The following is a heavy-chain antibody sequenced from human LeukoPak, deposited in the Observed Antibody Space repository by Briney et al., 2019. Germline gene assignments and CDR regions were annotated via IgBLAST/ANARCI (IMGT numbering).Heavy chain of an antibody. Sequence: GGSLGLSCAVSGFTFSDYWMTWVRQAPGKGLEWVSGITWNRDNIGYGDSVKGRFTISRDNVKNVLYLQMNSLRPEDTALYYCAKDLSSAITSALVLDVWGQGTTV. CDR2: ITWNRDNI. D-gene: IGHD3-22*01. CDR1: GFTFSDYW. CDR3: AKDLSSAITSALVLDV. J-gene: IGHJ6*02. V-gene: IGHV3-9*01.